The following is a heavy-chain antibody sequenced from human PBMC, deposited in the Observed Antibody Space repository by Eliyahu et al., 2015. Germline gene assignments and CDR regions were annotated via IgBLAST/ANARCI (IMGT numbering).Heavy chain of an antibody. CDR2: ISAYNGNT. J-gene: IGHJ4*02. CDR3: ARDVATYYYDSSGYPSY. D-gene: IGHD3-22*01. CDR1: GYTFTSYX. Sequence: QVQLVQSGAEVKXPGXSVKXSCKASGYTFTSYXISWVRQAPGQGLEWMGWISAYNGNTNXAQKLQGRVTMTTDTSTSTAYMELRSLRSDDTAVYYCARDVATYYYDSSGYPSYWGQGTLVTVSS. V-gene: IGHV1-18*01.